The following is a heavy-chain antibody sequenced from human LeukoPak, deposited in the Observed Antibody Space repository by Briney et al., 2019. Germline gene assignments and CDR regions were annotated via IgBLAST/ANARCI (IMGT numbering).Heavy chain of an antibody. CDR1: GGSIGSTFYC. J-gene: IGHJ4*02. CDR3: ARRGSENYYVDY. D-gene: IGHD3-10*01. V-gene: IGHV4-39*01. CDR2: ICYTGNT. Sequence: SETLSLTCTVSGGSIGSTFYCWGWIRQPPGKGLEWIGTICYTGNTYYNPSLKSRVTISVDTSKDQFSLKLSSVTAADTAVYYCARRGSENYYVDYWDQGTLVTVSS.